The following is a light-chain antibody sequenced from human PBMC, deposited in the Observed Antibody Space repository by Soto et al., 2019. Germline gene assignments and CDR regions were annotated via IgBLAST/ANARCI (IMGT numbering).Light chain of an antibody. V-gene: IGKV3-20*01. CDR3: QQYDSSRT. Sequence: EIVLTQSPGTLSLSPGERATLSCRASQSVSSSYLAWYQQKPGQAPRLLTYGASSRATGIPDRFSGSGSGTDFTLTISRLEPEDFAVYYCQQYDSSRTFGQGTKVEIK. J-gene: IGKJ1*01. CDR1: QSVSSSY. CDR2: GAS.